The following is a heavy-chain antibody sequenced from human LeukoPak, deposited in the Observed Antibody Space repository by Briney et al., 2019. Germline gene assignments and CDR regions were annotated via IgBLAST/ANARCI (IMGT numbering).Heavy chain of an antibody. CDR1: GRSISSGSYY. CDR2: IYTSGST. Sequence: SETLSLTCTVSGRSISSGSYYWSWIRQPAGKGLEWIGRIYTSGSTNYNPSLKSRVTISVDTSKNQFSLKLSSVTAADTAVYYCARTQGYCTNGVCYAAFDIWGQGTMVTVSS. J-gene: IGHJ3*02. V-gene: IGHV4-61*02. CDR3: ARTQGYCTNGVCYAAFDI. D-gene: IGHD2-8*01.